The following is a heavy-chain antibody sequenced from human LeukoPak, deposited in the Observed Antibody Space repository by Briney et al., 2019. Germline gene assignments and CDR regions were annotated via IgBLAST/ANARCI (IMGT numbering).Heavy chain of an antibody. J-gene: IGHJ4*02. V-gene: IGHV1-46*01. CDR1: GYTFTSYY. Sequence: ASVKVSCKASGYTFTSYYMHWVRQAPGQGLEWMGIINPSGGSTSYAQKFQGRVTMTTDTSTSTAYMELRSLRSDDTAVYYCARGVFWNDGYFDYWGQGTLVTVSS. D-gene: IGHD1-1*01. CDR3: ARGVFWNDGYFDY. CDR2: INPSGGST.